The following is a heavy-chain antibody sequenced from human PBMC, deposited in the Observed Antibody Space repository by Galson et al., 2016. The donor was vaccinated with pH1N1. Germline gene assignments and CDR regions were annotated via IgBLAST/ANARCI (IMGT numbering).Heavy chain of an antibody. J-gene: IGHJ6*02. Sequence: SVKVSCKASGGTFNSNGLSWVRQAPGQGLEWMGRIIPILGTTNYAQKFQGKITITADESTSTAYMELSSLRSEDTAVYYCARDRRGGAQFYGMDGWGQGTTVTVSS. CDR1: GGTFNSNG. D-gene: IGHD3-10*01. CDR3: ARDRRGGAQFYGMDG. V-gene: IGHV1-69*13. CDR2: IIPILGTT.